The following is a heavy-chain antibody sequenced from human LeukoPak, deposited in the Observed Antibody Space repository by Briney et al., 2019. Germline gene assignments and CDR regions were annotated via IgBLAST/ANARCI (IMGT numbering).Heavy chain of an antibody. J-gene: IGHJ4*02. CDR1: GFTFSSYA. V-gene: IGHV3-23*01. CDR2: ISGSGGST. Sequence: QSGGSLRLSCAGSGFTFSSYAMNWVRKAPGKGLEWVSGISGSGGSTYYADSVKGRFTISRDNSKNTLYLQMNSLRAEDAAIYYCAKDRIWSGYSKYYFDCWGQGTLVTVSS. CDR3: AKDRIWSGYSKYYFDC. D-gene: IGHD3-3*01.